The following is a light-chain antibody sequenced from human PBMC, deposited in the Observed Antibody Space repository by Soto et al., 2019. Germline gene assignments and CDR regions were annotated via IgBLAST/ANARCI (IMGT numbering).Light chain of an antibody. CDR1: QSVANN. V-gene: IGKV3-15*01. Sequence: EILMTQSPATLSVSPGGRVTLSCRASQSVANNLAWYQQKPGQAPRLLIYGASTRATGIPARFSCSGSGTEFTLTISSLNSEDFSVYDCQQHNDWPYTFGQGTKLEIE. CDR3: QQHNDWPYT. J-gene: IGKJ2*01. CDR2: GAS.